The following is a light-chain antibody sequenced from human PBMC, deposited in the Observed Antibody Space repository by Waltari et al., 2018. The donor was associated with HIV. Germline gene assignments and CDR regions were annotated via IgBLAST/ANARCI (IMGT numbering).Light chain of an antibody. CDR2: VGTNGSH. Sequence: QVVLTQSPSASASLGASVKLTCTLSSGHTNYAIAWHPQQPEKGPRYLMRVGTNGSHIKGDGIPDRFSSSSSGTERCLIISSLQSEDEADYYCQTWDTGIQVFGGGTKLTVL. CDR1: SGHTNYA. V-gene: IGLV4-69*01. CDR3: QTWDTGIQV. J-gene: IGLJ3*02.